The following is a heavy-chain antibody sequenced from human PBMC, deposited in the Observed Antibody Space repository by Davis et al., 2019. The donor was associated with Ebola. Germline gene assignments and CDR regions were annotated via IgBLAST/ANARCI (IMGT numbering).Heavy chain of an antibody. CDR3: ARDRPLDFFFGDYYGMDV. CDR1: GFTFSTYS. J-gene: IGHJ6*02. Sequence: GESLKIPCAASGFTFSTYSMSWVRQAPGKGLEWVSSISSDSDYIYYADSAKGRFTISRDNAKNSLYLQMNSLRAEDTAVYYCARDRPLDFFFGDYYGMDVWGQGTTVTVSS. CDR2: ISSDSDYI. V-gene: IGHV3-21*01. D-gene: IGHD3-16*01.